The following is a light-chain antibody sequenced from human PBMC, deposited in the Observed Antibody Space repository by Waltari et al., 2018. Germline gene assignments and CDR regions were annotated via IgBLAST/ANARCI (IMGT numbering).Light chain of an antibody. CDR3: CSNNEGHAHV. J-gene: IGLJ1*01. CDR2: HSS. Sequence: QSALTQPPSVSGTPGQSVTLTCTVPLGTSNLVSWYPQLPGPVPKLLLYHSSERPSGTSVRFSGSRSGNTASRTSSGLQSDDEADYYCCSNNEGHAHVFGTGTRVTVL. CDR1: LGTSNL. V-gene: IGLV2-23*01.